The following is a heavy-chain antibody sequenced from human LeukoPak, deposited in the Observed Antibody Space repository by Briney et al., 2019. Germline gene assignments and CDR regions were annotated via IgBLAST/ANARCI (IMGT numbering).Heavy chain of an antibody. D-gene: IGHD5-18*01. CDR2: IYYSGST. CDR3: ARVQIAYSYGLFDY. Sequence: SETLSLTCTVSCGSISSYYWSWIRQPPGKGLEWIGYIYYSGSTNYNPSLKSRVTISVHTSKNQFYLKLSSVTAADTAVYYCARVQIAYSYGLFDYWGQGTLVTVSS. V-gene: IGHV4-59*01. J-gene: IGHJ4*02. CDR1: CGSISSYY.